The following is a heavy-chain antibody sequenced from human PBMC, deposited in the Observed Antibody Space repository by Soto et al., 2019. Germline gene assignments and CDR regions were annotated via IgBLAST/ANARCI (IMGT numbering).Heavy chain of an antibody. Sequence: GGSLRLSCAASGFTFSSYAMHWVRQAPGKGLEWVAVISYDGSNKYYADSVKGRFTISRDNSKNTLYLQMNSLRAEDTAVYYCARDLYYYDSSGPFDYWGQGTLVTVPS. CDR2: ISYDGSNK. D-gene: IGHD3-22*01. CDR3: ARDLYYYDSSGPFDY. CDR1: GFTFSSYA. J-gene: IGHJ4*02. V-gene: IGHV3-30-3*01.